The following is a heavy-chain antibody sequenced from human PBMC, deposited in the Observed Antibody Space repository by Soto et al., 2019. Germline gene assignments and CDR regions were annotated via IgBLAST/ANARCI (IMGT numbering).Heavy chain of an antibody. V-gene: IGHV3-74*01. D-gene: IGHD2-15*01. J-gene: IGHJ4*02. CDR3: ARELGGGDTY. Sequence: EVQVVEPGGGLVQPGGSLRLSCAGAGFTFSSYSMHWVRQVPGKGLVWVSRINPDGRRTNYADSVKGRFTISRDNAKNTVYLQMNSLRAEDTAVYYCARELGGGDTYWGLGTLVTVSS. CDR1: GFTFSSYS. CDR2: INPDGRRT.